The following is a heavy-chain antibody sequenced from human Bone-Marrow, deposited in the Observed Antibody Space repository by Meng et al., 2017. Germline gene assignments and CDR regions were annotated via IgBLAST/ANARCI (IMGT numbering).Heavy chain of an antibody. CDR1: GFTFSDYY. J-gene: IGHJ5*02. D-gene: IGHD3-3*01. CDR2: ISSSGSTI. CDR3: ARVAQSPNYYDFWSGYFHWFDP. V-gene: IGHV3-11*01. Sequence: GESLKISCAASGFTFSDYYMSWIRQAPGKGLEWVSYISSSGSTIYYADSVKGRFTISRDNAKNSLYLQMNSLRAEDTAVYYCARVAQSPNYYDFWSGYFHWFDPWGQGTLVPSPQ.